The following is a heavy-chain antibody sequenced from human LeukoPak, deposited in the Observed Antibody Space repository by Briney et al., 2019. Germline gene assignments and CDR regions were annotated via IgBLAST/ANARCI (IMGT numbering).Heavy chain of an antibody. Sequence: GGSLRLSCAASGFTFSSYAMHWVRQAPGKGLEWVAVISYDGSNKYYADSVKGRFTISRDNSKNTLYLQMNSLRAEDTAVYYCAREAYYDSSGSQGFGPWGQGTLVTVSS. V-gene: IGHV3-30*04. D-gene: IGHD3-22*01. CDR2: ISYDGSNK. J-gene: IGHJ5*02. CDR3: AREAYYDSSGSQGFGP. CDR1: GFTFSSYA.